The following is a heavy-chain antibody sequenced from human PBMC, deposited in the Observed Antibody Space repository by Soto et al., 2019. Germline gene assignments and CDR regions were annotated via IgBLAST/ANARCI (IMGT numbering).Heavy chain of an antibody. CDR2: INAGNGNT. CDR3: AREYYYDSSGYSYDAFDI. J-gene: IGHJ3*02. Sequence: ASVKVSCKAPGYTFTSYAMHWVRQAPGQRLEWMGWINAGNGNTKYSQKFQGRVTITRDTSASTAYMELSSLRSEDTAVYYCAREYYYDSSGYSYDAFDIWGQGTMVTVSS. D-gene: IGHD3-22*01. CDR1: GYTFTSYA. V-gene: IGHV1-3*01.